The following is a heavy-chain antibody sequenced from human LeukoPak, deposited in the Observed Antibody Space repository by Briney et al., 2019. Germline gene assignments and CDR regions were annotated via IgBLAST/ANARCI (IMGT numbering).Heavy chain of an antibody. V-gene: IGHV4-4*07. CDR3: ARLPDYYYDFWSGYYYGFDP. CDR2: IYTSGST. D-gene: IGHD3-3*01. CDR1: GGSISSYY. Sequence: SETLSLTCTVSGGSISSYYWSWIRQPAGKGLEWIGRIYTSGSTNYNPSLKSRVTISVDTSKNQFSLKLSSVTAADTAVYYCARLPDYYYDFWSGYYYGFDPWGQGTLVTVSS. J-gene: IGHJ5*02.